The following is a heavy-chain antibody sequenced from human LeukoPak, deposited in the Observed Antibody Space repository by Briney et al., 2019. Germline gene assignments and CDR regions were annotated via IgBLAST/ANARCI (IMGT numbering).Heavy chain of an antibody. Sequence: ASVKVPCKASGYTFTSYGISWVRQAPGQGLEWMGWISAYNGNTNYAQKLQGRVTTTTDTSTSTAYMELRSLRSDDTAVYYCARDPSNYYDSSGYSRVDYYYGMDVWGQGTTVTVSS. D-gene: IGHD3-22*01. CDR3: ARDPSNYYDSSGYSRVDYYYGMDV. V-gene: IGHV1-18*01. J-gene: IGHJ6*02. CDR2: ISAYNGNT. CDR1: GYTFTSYG.